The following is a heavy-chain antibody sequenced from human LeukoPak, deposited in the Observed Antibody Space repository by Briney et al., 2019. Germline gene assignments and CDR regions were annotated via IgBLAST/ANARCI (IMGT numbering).Heavy chain of an antibody. Sequence: ASVKVSCKASGGTFSSYAISWVRQAPGQGLEWMGGIIPIFGTANYAQKFQGRVTITADESTSTAYMEMSSLRYEDTAVYYCARDARPLLDYGDLGYWGPGTLVTVSS. V-gene: IGHV1-69*13. CDR3: ARDARPLLDYGDLGY. CDR2: IIPIFGTA. J-gene: IGHJ4*02. D-gene: IGHD4-17*01. CDR1: GGTFSSYA.